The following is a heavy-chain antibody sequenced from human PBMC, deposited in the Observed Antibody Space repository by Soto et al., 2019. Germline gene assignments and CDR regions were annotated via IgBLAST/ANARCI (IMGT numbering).Heavy chain of an antibody. D-gene: IGHD6-13*01. J-gene: IGHJ5*02. CDR3: ARQSSRWEDWFDP. CDR2: VRNKPNNYAT. V-gene: IGHV3-73*02. Sequence: EVQLVESGGGLVQPGGSLKLSCAGSGFTFSGSAMHWVRQASGKGLEWVGHVRNKPNNYATVYAASVKGRFTISRDDSKNTAYLQMNSLKTEDTAVYYCARQSSRWEDWFDPWGQGTLVTVSA. CDR1: GFTFSGSA.